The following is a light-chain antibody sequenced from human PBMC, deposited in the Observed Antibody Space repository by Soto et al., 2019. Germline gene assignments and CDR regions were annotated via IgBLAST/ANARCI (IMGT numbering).Light chain of an antibody. Sequence: DIQMTQSPSSLPASVGDRVTLTCRASQSISTYLNWYQQKPGKAPKLLIYAASSLQSGVPSRLSGSGSGTDFTLTISSLQPEDFATYYRQQSYTIPYTFGQGTKLEIK. CDR2: AAS. V-gene: IGKV1-39*01. CDR3: QQSYTIPYT. J-gene: IGKJ2*01. CDR1: QSISTY.